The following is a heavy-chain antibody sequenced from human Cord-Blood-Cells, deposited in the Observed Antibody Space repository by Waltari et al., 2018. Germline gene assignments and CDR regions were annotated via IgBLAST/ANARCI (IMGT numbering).Heavy chain of an antibody. D-gene: IGHD3-3*01. CDR2: IYHSGST. CDR1: GYSISSGYY. CDR3: AREITIFGVVDY. V-gene: IGHV4-38-2*02. J-gene: IGHJ4*02. Sequence: QVQLQESGPGLVKPSETLSLTCAVSGYSISSGYYWGWIRQPPGKGLEWIGSIYHSGSTYYNPSLKSRVTISVDTSKNQFSLKLSSVTAADTAVYYCAREITIFGVVDYWGQGTLVTVSS.